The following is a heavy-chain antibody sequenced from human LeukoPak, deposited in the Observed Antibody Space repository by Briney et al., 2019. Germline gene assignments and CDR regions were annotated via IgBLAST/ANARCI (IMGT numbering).Heavy chain of an antibody. CDR2: INHSGST. Sequence: PSETLSLTCTVSGGSISSYYWSWIRQPPGKGLEWIGEINHSGSTNYNPSLKSRVTISVDTSKNQFSLKLSSVTAADTAVYYCARETYYDFWSGYDCWGQGTLVTVSS. CDR3: ARETYYDFWSGYDC. V-gene: IGHV4-34*01. J-gene: IGHJ4*02. D-gene: IGHD3-3*01. CDR1: GGSISSYY.